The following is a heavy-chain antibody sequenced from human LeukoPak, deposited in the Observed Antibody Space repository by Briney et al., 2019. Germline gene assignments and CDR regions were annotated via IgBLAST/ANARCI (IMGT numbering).Heavy chain of an antibody. CDR1: GGSISSYY. CDR2: IYTSGST. Sequence: SETLSLTCTVSGGSISSYYWSWIRQPAGTGLEWIGRIYTSGSTNYNPSLKSRVTMSVDTSKNQFSLKLSSVTAADTAVYYCARDPFEDSSGYYSNYWGQGTLVTVSS. J-gene: IGHJ4*02. CDR3: ARDPFEDSSGYYSNY. V-gene: IGHV4-4*07. D-gene: IGHD3-22*01.